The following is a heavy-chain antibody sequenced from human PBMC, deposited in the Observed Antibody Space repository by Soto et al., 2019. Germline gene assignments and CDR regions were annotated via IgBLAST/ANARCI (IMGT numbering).Heavy chain of an antibody. Sequence: QVQLQQWGAGLLKPSETLSLTCAVYGGSFSGYYWSWIRQPPGKGLEWIGEINHSGSTNYNPSLKSRVTISVETSKSQFSLKLSFVTAADTAVYYCARGGFWRWSADYWGQGTLVTVSS. CDR3: ARGGFWRWSADY. J-gene: IGHJ4*02. D-gene: IGHD3-3*01. CDR1: GGSFSGYY. V-gene: IGHV4-34*01. CDR2: INHSGST.